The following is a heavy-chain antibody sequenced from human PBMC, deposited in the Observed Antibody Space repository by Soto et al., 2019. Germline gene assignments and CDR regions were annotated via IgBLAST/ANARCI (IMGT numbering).Heavy chain of an antibody. CDR1: GAGDTFSNYG. CDR2: TIPAFGTA. D-gene: IGHD1-1*01. V-gene: IGHV1-69*06. J-gene: IGHJ4*02. Sequence: QVHLVQSGAEVKSPGSAVKVSCKVSGAGDTFSNYGLNWMRQAPGQGLEWMGGTIPAFGTANYAQKFQGRVTITADTSTTTAYRELSSLRSADTAVYYCWRHNKTALPPLDSWGQGTLVSVSS. CDR3: WRHNKTALPPLDS.